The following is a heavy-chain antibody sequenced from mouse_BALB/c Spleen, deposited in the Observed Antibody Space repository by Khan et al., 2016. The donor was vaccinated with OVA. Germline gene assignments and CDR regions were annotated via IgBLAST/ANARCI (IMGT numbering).Heavy chain of an antibody. CDR1: GFNIKDTY. Sequence: VQLKQSGADFVKPGASVKLSCTASGFNIKDTYMHWINQRPQQGLVWIGRIDPANGDVRYDPKFQDKATIAADASSNTAYLQLSSLTSDDTAVXYCIRGAYSGLFAHWGQGTLVTVSA. D-gene: IGHD2-10*01. J-gene: IGHJ3*01. V-gene: IGHV14-3*02. CDR2: IDPANGDV. CDR3: IRGAYSGLFAH.